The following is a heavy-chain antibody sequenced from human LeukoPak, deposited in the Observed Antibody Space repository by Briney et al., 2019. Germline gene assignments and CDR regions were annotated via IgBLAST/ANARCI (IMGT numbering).Heavy chain of an antibody. CDR2: IYDSGST. D-gene: IGHD3-22*01. V-gene: IGHV4-39*07. CDR3: ARGRENESSGYPDAFDI. CDR1: GGSIRSSYYY. Sequence: NPSETLSLTCTVSGGSIRSSYYYWGWIRQPPGKGLEWIGSIYDSGSTYYNPSLKSRVTISVDTSKNQFSLKLSSVTAADTAVYYCARGRENESSGYPDAFDIWGQGTMVTVSS. J-gene: IGHJ3*02.